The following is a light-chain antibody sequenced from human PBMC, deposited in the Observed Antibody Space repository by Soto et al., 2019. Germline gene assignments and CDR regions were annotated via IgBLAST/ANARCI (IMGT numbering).Light chain of an antibody. J-gene: IGKJ2*01. Sequence: EIVMTQSPATLSVSPGERATLSCRASQSVSSNLAWYQQKPGQAPRLLIYGASTRATGIPARFSGSGSGTEFTLTISSLQSEDFAVYYCQQYNNWPSMYTFGQGTKVESN. CDR3: QQYNNWPSMYT. CDR1: QSVSSN. CDR2: GAS. V-gene: IGKV3-15*01.